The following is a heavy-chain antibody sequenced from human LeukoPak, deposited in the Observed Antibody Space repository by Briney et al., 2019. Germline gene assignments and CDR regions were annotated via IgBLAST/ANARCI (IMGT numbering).Heavy chain of an antibody. CDR2: INPNSGNT. Sequence: ASVKVSCKASGYTFTGYYMHWVRQAPGQGLEWMGWINPNSGNTGYAQKFQGRVTITRNTSISTPYMELSSLRSEDTGVYYCARGPTVTTYYYYYYMDVWGKGTTVTV. D-gene: IGHD4-17*01. CDR1: GYTFTGYY. J-gene: IGHJ6*03. CDR3: ARGPTVTTYYYYYYMDV. V-gene: IGHV1-8*03.